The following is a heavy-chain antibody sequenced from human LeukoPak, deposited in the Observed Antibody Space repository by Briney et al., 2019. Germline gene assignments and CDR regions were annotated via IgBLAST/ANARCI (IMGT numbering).Heavy chain of an antibody. CDR2: IRSKAYGGTT. J-gene: IGHJ4*02. V-gene: IGHV3-49*03. Sequence: GGSLRLSCTASGFTFGDYAMSWFRQAPGKGLEWVGFIRSKAYGGTTEYAASVKGRFTISRDDSKSIAYLQMNSLKTEDTAVYYCTSGRIAAAVGSCYWGQGTLVTVSS. CDR1: GFTFGDYA. D-gene: IGHD6-13*01. CDR3: TSGRIAAAVGSCY.